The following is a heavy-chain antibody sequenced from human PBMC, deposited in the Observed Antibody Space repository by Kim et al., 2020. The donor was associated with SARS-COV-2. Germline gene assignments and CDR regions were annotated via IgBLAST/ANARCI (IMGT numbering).Heavy chain of an antibody. D-gene: IGHD6-13*01. V-gene: IGHV5-51*01. CDR2: IYPSDSDI. CDR3: ARPAGYSSSWYSY. J-gene: IGHJ4*02. CDR1: GYSFTNYW. Sequence: GESLKISCKGSGYSFTNYWIAWVRQMPGKGLEWMGIIYPSDSDIKYSPSFQGQVTISVDKSISTAYLQWSSLKASDAAMYFCARPAGYSSSWYSYWGQGTLVTVSS.